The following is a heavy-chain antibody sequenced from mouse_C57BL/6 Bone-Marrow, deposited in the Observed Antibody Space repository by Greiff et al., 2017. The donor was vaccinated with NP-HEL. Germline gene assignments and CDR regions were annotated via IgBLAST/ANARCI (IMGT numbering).Heavy chain of an antibody. CDR3: ARATYYDYDGAIDY. V-gene: IGHV1-26*01. Sequence: VQLQQSGPELVKPGASVKISCKASGYTFTDYYVNWVKQSHGKSLEWIGDINPNNGGTSYNQKFKGKATLTVDKSSSTAYMELRSLTSEDSAVYYCARATYYDYDGAIDYWGQGTSVTVSS. D-gene: IGHD2-4*01. CDR1: GYTFTDYY. CDR2: INPNNGGT. J-gene: IGHJ4*01.